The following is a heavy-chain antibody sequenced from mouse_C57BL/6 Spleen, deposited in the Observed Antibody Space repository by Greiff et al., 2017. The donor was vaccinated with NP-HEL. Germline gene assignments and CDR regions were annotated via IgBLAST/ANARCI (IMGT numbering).Heavy chain of an antibody. CDR1: GFTFSDCG. V-gene: IGHV5-17*01. CDR2: ISSGSSTI. CDR3: ARPLDY. J-gene: IGHJ4*01. Sequence: DVKLVESGGGLVKPGGSLKLSCAASGFTFSDCGMHWVRQAPEKGLEWVAYISSGSSTIYYADTVKGRFTISRDNAKNTLFLQMTSLRSEDTAMYYCARPLDYWGQGTSVTVSS.